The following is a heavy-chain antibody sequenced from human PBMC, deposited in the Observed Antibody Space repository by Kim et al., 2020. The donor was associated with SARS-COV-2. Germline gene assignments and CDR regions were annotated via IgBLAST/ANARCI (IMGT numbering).Heavy chain of an antibody. CDR3: ARDVGYSSRWNHYGMDV. CDR1: RFTFSTYW. D-gene: IGHD6-13*01. J-gene: IGHJ6*02. Sequence: GGSLRLSCAASRFTFSTYWMSWVRQAPGKGLEWVANIKQDGSEKYYVDSVQGRFTISRDNAKNSLYLQMNSLRVEDTALYYCARDVGYSSRWNHYGMDVWGQGTPVTVSS. CDR2: IKQDGSEK. V-gene: IGHV3-7*01.